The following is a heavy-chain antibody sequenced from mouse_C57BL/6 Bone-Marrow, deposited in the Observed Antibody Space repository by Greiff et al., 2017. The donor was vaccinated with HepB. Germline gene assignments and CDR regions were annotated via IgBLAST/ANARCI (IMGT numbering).Heavy chain of an antibody. CDR3: ARSDYYGSSYVGWYFDV. CDR1: GYAFSSSW. D-gene: IGHD1-1*01. J-gene: IGHJ1*03. CDR2: IYPGDGDT. Sequence: QVQLQQSGPELVKPGASVKISCKASGYAFSSSWMNWVKQRPGKGLEWIGRIYPGDGDTNYNGKFKGKATLTADKSYSTAYMQLSSLTSEDSAVYFCARSDYYGSSYVGWYFDVWGTGTTVTVSS. V-gene: IGHV1-82*01.